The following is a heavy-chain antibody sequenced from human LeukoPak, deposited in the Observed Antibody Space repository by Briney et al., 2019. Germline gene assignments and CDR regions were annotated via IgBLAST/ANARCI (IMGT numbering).Heavy chain of an antibody. J-gene: IGHJ4*02. V-gene: IGHV4-39*01. CDR2: IYYSGST. CDR3: ARGITMIVVVETFDY. Sequence: EPSETLSLTCTVSGGSISSSSYYWGWIRQPPGKGLEWIGSIYYSGSTYYNPSLKSRVTISVDTSKNQFSLKLSSVTAADTAVYYCARGITMIVVVETFDYWGQGTLVTVSS. CDR1: GGSISSSSYY. D-gene: IGHD3-22*01.